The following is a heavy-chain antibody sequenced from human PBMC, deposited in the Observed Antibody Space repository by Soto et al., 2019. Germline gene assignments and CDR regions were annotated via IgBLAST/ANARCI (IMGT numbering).Heavy chain of an antibody. CDR2: ISAYNGNT. CDR1: GYTFTSYG. CDR3: ARVGYCSSTSCYGEDYYYYMDV. J-gene: IGHJ6*03. V-gene: IGHV1-18*01. Sequence: QVQLVQSGAEVKKPGASVKVSCKASGYTFTSYGISWVRQAPGQGLEWMGWISAYNGNTNYAQKLQGRFTMTTDTSTSTAYMELRSLRSDDTAVYYCARVGYCSSTSCYGEDYYYYMDVWGKGTTVTVSS. D-gene: IGHD2-2*01.